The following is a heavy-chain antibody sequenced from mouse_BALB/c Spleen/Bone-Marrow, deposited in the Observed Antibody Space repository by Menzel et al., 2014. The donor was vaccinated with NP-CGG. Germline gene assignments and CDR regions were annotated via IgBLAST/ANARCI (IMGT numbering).Heavy chain of an antibody. CDR2: INSNGGLT. Sequence: EVKVVESGGGLVKLGGSLKLSCAASGFTFSSYYMSWVRQTPEKRLELVAAINSNGGLTYYPDTVKGRFTISRDNAKNILYLQVSSLKSDDTALYYCARHQRGSSFYYFDYWGQGTTLTVSS. V-gene: IGHV5-6-2*01. D-gene: IGHD1-1*01. CDR1: GFTFSSYY. CDR3: ARHQRGSSFYYFDY. J-gene: IGHJ2*01.